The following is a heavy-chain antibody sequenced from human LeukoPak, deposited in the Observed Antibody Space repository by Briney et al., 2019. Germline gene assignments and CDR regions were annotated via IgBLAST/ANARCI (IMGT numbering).Heavy chain of an antibody. J-gene: IGHJ6*03. CDR1: GGSLSGYY. V-gene: IGHV4-59*01. CDR3: ARVFDSGSQAYFYYMDV. D-gene: IGHD3-10*01. Sequence: SETLSLTCAVYGGSLSGYYWSWIRQPPGKGLEWIGYIYSSGSTNYNPSLKSRVTMSVDTSKNQFSLKVSSVTAADTAVYYCARVFDSGSQAYFYYMDVWGKGTTVTIFS. CDR2: IYSSGST.